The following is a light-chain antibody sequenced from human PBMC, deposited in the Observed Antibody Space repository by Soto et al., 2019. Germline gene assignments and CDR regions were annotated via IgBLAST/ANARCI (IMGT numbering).Light chain of an antibody. CDR1: SFNIGNNY. CDR3: AAWDDSLSGWV. V-gene: IGLV1-47*01. CDR2: RNN. J-gene: IGLJ3*02. Sequence: QSVLTQPPSASGTPGQRVTISCSGSSFNIGNNYLYWYQQLPGTAPKLLIYRNNQRSSGVPGRFSGSKSGTSASLAISGLRSEDEADYYCAAWDDSLSGWVFGGGTQLTVL.